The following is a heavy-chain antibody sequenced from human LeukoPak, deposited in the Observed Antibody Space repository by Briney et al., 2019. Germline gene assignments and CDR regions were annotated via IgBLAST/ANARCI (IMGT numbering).Heavy chain of an antibody. Sequence: PGGSLRLSCAASGFTVSNAWMSWVRQAPGKGLEWVSVIYSGGSTYYADSVKGRFTISRDNSKNTLYLQMNSLRAEDTAVYYCAKDREMLADFGYWGQGTLVTVSS. CDR2: IYSGGST. J-gene: IGHJ4*02. CDR1: GFTVSNAW. V-gene: IGHV3-66*02. CDR3: AKDREMLADFGY. D-gene: IGHD3-3*02.